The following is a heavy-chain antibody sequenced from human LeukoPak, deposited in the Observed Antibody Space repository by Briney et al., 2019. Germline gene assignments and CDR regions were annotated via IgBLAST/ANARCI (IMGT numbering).Heavy chain of an antibody. V-gene: IGHV3-15*01. CDR1: GFTFSNAW. CDR3: TTDIEVGATGFDY. CDR2: IKSKTDGGTT. D-gene: IGHD1-26*01. Sequence: GGSLRLSCAASGFTFSNAWMSWVRQAPGKGLEWVGRIKSKTDGGTTDYAAPVKGRFSISRDDSKNTLYLQMNSLKTEDTAVYYCTTDIEVGATGFDYWGQGTLVTVSS. J-gene: IGHJ4*02.